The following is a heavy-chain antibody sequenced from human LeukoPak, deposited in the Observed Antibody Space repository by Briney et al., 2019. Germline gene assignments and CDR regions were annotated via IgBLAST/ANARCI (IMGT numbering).Heavy chain of an antibody. V-gene: IGHV4-34*01. CDR3: ARGGNYGSGSYYAIDY. J-gene: IGHJ4*02. D-gene: IGHD3-10*01. Sequence: SETLSLTFAVYGASFSDYYWSWIRQPPGKGLEWIGEVNHSGSANYNPSLKSRVTISVDTSKNQFSLKLSSVTAADTAVYYCARGGNYGSGSYYAIDYWSQGTLVTVSS. CDR1: GASFSDYY. CDR2: VNHSGSA.